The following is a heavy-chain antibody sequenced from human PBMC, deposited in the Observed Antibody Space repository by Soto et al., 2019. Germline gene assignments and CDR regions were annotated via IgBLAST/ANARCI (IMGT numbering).Heavy chain of an antibody. Sequence: EVQLVESGGGLVQPGRSLRLSCAASGFTFDDYAMHWVRQAPGKGLEWVSGISWNSGSIGYADSVKGRFTISRDNAKNSLYLQMNRLRAEDTALYYCAKDRGYCSCGSCYWVHYYGMDVWGQGTTVTVSS. V-gene: IGHV3-9*01. CDR3: AKDRGYCSCGSCYWVHYYGMDV. J-gene: IGHJ6*02. CDR1: GFTFDDYA. D-gene: IGHD2-15*01. CDR2: ISWNSGSI.